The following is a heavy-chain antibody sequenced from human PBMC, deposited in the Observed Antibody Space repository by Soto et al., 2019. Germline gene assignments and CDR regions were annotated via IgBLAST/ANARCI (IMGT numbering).Heavy chain of an antibody. Sequence: QITLKESGPTLVKPTQTLTLTCTFSGFSLSTSAVGVGWIRQPPGKALEWLALIYWGDDKHYSPSVKNRLTIPKDTSKNQVVLTMTNMDPVDTATYYCTHSASGSSLDYWGQGTLVTVSS. CDR3: THSASGSSLDY. CDR1: GFSLSTSAVG. D-gene: IGHD1-26*01. V-gene: IGHV2-5*02. J-gene: IGHJ4*02. CDR2: IYWGDDK.